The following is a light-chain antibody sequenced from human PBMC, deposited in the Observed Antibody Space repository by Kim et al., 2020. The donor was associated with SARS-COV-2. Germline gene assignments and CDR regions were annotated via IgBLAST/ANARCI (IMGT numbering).Light chain of an antibody. CDR1: NQDVGGKNF. Sequence: SNTILCTGTNQDVGGKNFVSWYQQHPGKSPKRMIRGVNPPPSGASNRFSCFKSCNPAPLANSGLQAEDEAEYYCSSYTTSGTFVFGTGTKVTVL. CDR2: GVN. J-gene: IGLJ1*01. V-gene: IGLV2-14*03. CDR3: SSYTTSGTFV.